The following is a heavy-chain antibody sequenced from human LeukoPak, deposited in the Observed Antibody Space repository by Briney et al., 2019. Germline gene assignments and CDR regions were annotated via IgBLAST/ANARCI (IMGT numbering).Heavy chain of an antibody. CDR2: INQDGSVK. D-gene: IGHD2-15*01. CDR3: ASARDSGGVD. CDR1: GFTFNSYW. J-gene: IGHJ4*02. V-gene: IGHV3-7*01. Sequence: GGSLRLSCAASGFTFNSYWMSWVRQAPGKGLEWVAKINQDGSVKFYVDSVKGRFTISGDNAKNSLYLQMNSLRAEDTAVYYCASARDSGGVDWGQGTLVTVSS.